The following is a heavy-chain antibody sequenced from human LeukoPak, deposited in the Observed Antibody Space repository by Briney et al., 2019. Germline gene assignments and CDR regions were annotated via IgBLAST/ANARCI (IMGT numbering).Heavy chain of an antibody. CDR1: GFTFSTYI. V-gene: IGHV3-21*01. D-gene: IGHD6-13*01. CDR3: AAGTAATAPFDY. Sequence: SGGSLRLSCAASGFTFSTYIMNWVRQAPGKGLEWVSSISTTSSYIYSADSVKGRFTISRDNAKNSLYLQMNSLRAEDTAVYYCAAGTAATAPFDYWGQGTLVTVSS. J-gene: IGHJ4*02. CDR2: ISTTSSYI.